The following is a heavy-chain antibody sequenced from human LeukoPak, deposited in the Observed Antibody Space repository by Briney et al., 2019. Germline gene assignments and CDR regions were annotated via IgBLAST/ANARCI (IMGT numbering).Heavy chain of an antibody. CDR2: IYHSGST. D-gene: IGHD3-22*01. CDR1: GGSISSSNW. Sequence: SETLSLTCAVSGGSISSSNWWSWVRRPPGKGLEWIGEIYHSGSTNYNPSLKSRVTISVDKSKNQFSLKLSSVTDADTAVYYCASKAWLLRYFDYWGQGTLVTVSS. V-gene: IGHV4-4*02. CDR3: ASKAWLLRYFDY. J-gene: IGHJ4*02.